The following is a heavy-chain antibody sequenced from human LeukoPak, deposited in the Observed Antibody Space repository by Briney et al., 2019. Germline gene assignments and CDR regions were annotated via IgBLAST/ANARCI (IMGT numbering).Heavy chain of an antibody. D-gene: IGHD4-23*01. Sequence: GGSLRLSCEAAGLTFRSYAMHWVRQAPDKGLEWIAVISFNENDKYYTDPVKGRFTLSRDNSKNSVFLQMNGLRPEDTAVYYCVLFNYRGNSGDFWGQGTLVTVSS. V-gene: IGHV3-30*10. CDR3: VLFNYRGNSGDF. J-gene: IGHJ4*02. CDR1: GLTFRSYA. CDR2: ISFNENDK.